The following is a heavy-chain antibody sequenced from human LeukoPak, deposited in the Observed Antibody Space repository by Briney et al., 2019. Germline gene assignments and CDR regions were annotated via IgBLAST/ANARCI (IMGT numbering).Heavy chain of an antibody. CDR2: IWYDGSNK. D-gene: IGHD1-26*01. J-gene: IGHJ4*02. CDR3: ATEGVGSTSSSSPDY. Sequence: GGSLRLSCAASGFTFSSYGMHWVRQAPGKGLEWVAVIWYDGSNKYYADSVKGRFTISRDNSKNTLYLQMNSLRAEDTAVYYCATEGVGSTSSSSPDYWGQGTLVTVSS. V-gene: IGHV3-33*01. CDR1: GFTFSSYG.